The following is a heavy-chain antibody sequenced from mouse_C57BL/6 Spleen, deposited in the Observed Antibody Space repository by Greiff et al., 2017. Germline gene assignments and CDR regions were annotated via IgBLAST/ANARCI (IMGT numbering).Heavy chain of an antibody. D-gene: IGHD2-2*01. CDR2: IDPSDSYT. CDR1: GYTFTSYW. J-gene: IGHJ3*01. V-gene: IGHV1-69*01. Sequence: QVQLKQPGAELVMPGASVKLSCKASGYTFTSYWMHWVKQRPGQGLEWIGEIDPSDSYTNYNQKFKGKSTLTVDKSSSTAYMQLSSLTSEDSAVYYCARSETYGYDWFAYWGQGTLVTVSA. CDR3: ARSETYGYDWFAY.